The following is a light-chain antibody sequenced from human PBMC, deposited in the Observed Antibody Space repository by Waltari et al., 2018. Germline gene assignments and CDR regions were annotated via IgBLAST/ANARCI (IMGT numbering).Light chain of an antibody. CDR1: TSDVGGYNS. Sequence: QSALTQPPSASGSPGQSVTLSCTGTTSDVGGYNSVSWYQQHPGKAPKLLLYEVTKRPSGVPDRFSGSKSGNTASLTVSGLQADDEADYYCSSYAGTSTFYVFGTGTEVTVL. V-gene: IGLV2-8*01. J-gene: IGLJ1*01. CDR3: SSYAGTSTFYV. CDR2: EVT.